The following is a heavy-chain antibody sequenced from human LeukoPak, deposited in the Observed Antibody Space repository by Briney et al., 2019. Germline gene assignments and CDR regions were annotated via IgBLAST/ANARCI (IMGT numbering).Heavy chain of an antibody. Sequence: GGSLRLSCAGSGFPFSNYWMAWVRQAPGKGLEWVANMKEDGGEINYVDSVKGRFTISRDNAKNSLDLQMNSLRVDDAAVYYCVRDRGYSTFDYWGQGTLVIVSS. V-gene: IGHV3-7*01. D-gene: IGHD4-23*01. CDR3: VRDRGYSTFDY. CDR2: MKEDGGEI. J-gene: IGHJ4*02. CDR1: GFPFSNYW.